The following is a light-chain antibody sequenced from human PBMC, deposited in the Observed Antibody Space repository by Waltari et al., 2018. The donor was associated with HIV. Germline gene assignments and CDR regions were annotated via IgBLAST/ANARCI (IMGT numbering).Light chain of an antibody. Sequence: IVLTQSPGTLSLSPGETATLSCRASQSVTSTYLAWYHQKPGQAPRLLLYGASSRATGIPDRFRGSGSGTDFTLTIRRLEPEDFAVYYCQQYGSSPYTFGQGTKLEIK. V-gene: IGKV3-20*01. CDR2: GAS. J-gene: IGKJ2*01. CDR3: QQYGSSPYT. CDR1: QSVTSTY.